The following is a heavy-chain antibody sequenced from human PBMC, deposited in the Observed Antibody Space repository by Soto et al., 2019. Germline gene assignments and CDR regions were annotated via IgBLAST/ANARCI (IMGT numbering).Heavy chain of an antibody. J-gene: IGHJ4*02. CDR2: ISGSGVST. D-gene: IGHD3-16*01. CDR1: GFIFRSTA. Sequence: EVELLESGGGLSPPGGSLRLSCAASGFIFRSTAMAWVRQAPGKGLEWVSHISGSGVSTYFSDSVKGRFTISRDNSNNTRYLQMTSLRAEDTAVYFCAAVMGSDYDYVWGSLTFDDWGQGTLVTVSS. V-gene: IGHV3-23*01. CDR3: AAVMGSDYDYVWGSLTFDD.